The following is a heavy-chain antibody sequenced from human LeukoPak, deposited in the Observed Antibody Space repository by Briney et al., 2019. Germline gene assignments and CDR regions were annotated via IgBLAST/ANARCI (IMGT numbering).Heavy chain of an antibody. V-gene: IGHV3-73*01. CDR1: GFTFSGSA. J-gene: IGHJ6*02. CDR2: IRSKANSYAT. CDR3: ARHLSGWVSSYYYYGMDV. D-gene: IGHD6-19*01. Sequence: GGSLRLSCAASGFTFSGSAMHWVRQASGKGLEWVGRIRSKANSYATAYAASVRGRFTISRDDSKNTAYLQMNSLKTEDTAVYYCARHLSGWVSSYYYYGMDVWGQGTTVTVSS.